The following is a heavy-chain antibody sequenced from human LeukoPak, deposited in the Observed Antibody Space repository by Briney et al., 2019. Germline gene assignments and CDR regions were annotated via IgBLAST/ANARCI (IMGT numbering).Heavy chain of an antibody. D-gene: IGHD6-25*01. CDR2: ISTISSYI. CDR3: ATPEGQRAFDI. CDR1: GFTFTSYS. Sequence: GGSLRLSCAASGFTFTSYSMNWVRQAPGKGLEWVSSISTISSYIYYADSVKGRFTISRANAKNSLYLQMNSLRAEDTAVYYCATPEGQRAFDIWGQGTMVTVSS. J-gene: IGHJ3*02. V-gene: IGHV3-21*01.